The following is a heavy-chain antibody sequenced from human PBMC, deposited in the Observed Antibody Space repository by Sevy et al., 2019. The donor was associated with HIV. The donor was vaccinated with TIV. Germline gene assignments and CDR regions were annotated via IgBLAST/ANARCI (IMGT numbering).Heavy chain of an antibody. J-gene: IGHJ4*02. CDR3: ARENYGNNYFDY. Sequence: GGSLRLSCAASGFTFSSYAMHWVRQAPGKGLEWVAVMAYDGSNEYYADSVKGRFSISRDNSKSTLFLQMNSLGTEDAAVYYCARENYGNNYFDYWGQGTLVTVSS. CDR1: GFTFSSYA. V-gene: IGHV3-30-3*01. CDR2: MAYDGSNE. D-gene: IGHD3-10*01.